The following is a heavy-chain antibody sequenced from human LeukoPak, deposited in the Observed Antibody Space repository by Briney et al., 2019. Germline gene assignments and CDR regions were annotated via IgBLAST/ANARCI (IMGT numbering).Heavy chain of an antibody. CDR3: ARERKQQLAMTYYYYGMDV. CDR2: IYYSGST. D-gene: IGHD6-13*01. Sequence: SQTLSLTCTVSGGSISSGGYYWSWIRQHPGKGLEWIGYIYYSGSTYYNPSLKSRVTISVDTSKNQFSLKLSSVTAADTAVYYCARERKQQLAMTYYYYGMDVWGKGTTVTVSS. CDR1: GGSISSGGYY. V-gene: IGHV4-31*03. J-gene: IGHJ6*04.